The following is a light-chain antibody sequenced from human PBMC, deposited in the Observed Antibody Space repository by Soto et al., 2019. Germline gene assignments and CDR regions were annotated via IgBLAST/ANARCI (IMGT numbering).Light chain of an antibody. Sequence: QSVPTQPASASGSPGQSVTISCTGTSSDVGGFDFVSWYQQHPGEAPKLMIFEVNKRPSGVPDRFSGSRSGSTASLTVSGLQADDEADYYCSSYAGRNNVIFGGGTQLTVL. J-gene: IGLJ2*01. CDR1: SSDVGGFDF. CDR2: EVN. V-gene: IGLV2-8*01. CDR3: SSYAGRNNVI.